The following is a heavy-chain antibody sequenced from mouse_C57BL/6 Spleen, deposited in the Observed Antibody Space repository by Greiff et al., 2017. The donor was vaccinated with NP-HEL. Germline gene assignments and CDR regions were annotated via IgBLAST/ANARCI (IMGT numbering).Heavy chain of an antibody. J-gene: IGHJ2*01. Sequence: EVKLVESGGGLVKPGGSLKLSCAASGFTFSSYAMSWVRQTPEKRLEWVATISDGGSYTYYPDNVKGRFTISRDNAKNNLYLQMSHLKSEDTAMYYCARDEGRGRHFDYWGQGTTLTVSS. CDR3: ARDEGRGRHFDY. CDR2: ISDGGSYT. CDR1: GFTFSSYA. V-gene: IGHV5-4*01. D-gene: IGHD3-3*01.